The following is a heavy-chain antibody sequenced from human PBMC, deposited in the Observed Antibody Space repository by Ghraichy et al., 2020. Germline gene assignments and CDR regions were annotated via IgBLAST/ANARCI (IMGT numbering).Heavy chain of an antibody. CDR1: GGSISGYY. V-gene: IGHV4-59*08. CDR3: VRHPSRGDYGAAFDY. D-gene: IGHD4/OR15-4a*01. J-gene: IGHJ4*02. Sequence: SETLSLTCTVSGGSISGYYWSWIRQPPGKGLEWIAYVYSSGNTNYNPSLKSRVTISVDTSKNQFSLKLGSVTAADTAVYYCVRHPSRGDYGAAFDYWGQGTLVTVSS. CDR2: VYSSGNT.